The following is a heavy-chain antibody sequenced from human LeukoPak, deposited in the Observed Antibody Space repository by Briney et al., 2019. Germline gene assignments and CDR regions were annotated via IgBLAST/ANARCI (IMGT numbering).Heavy chain of an antibody. CDR1: GYTFTSYD. J-gene: IGHJ3*02. CDR3: ARDYYDSSGQALSGAFDI. D-gene: IGHD3-22*01. V-gene: IGHV1-8*01. Sequence: ASVKVSCKASGYTFTSYDINWVRQATGQGLEWMGWMNPNSGNTGYAQKFQGRVTMTRNTSTSSAYMELSSLRSEDTAVYYCARDYYDSSGQALSGAFDIWGQGTMVTVSS. CDR2: MNPNSGNT.